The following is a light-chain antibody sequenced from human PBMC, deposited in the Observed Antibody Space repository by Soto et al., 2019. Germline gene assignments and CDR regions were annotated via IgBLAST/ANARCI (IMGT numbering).Light chain of an antibody. J-gene: IGLJ1*01. Sequence: QSALTQPPSASGAPGQRVTISCSGSASNIGRDPVNWYQQVPGTAPKLLIYENNHRPSGVPDRFSGSKSGTSASLVISGLQSEDEAEYFCAGWDGSLKGFVFGTGTRSP. CDR1: ASNIGRDP. V-gene: IGLV1-44*01. CDR2: ENN. CDR3: AGWDGSLKGFV.